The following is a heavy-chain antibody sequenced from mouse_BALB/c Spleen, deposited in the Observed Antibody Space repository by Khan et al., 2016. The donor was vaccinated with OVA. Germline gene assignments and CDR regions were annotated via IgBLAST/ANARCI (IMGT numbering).Heavy chain of an antibody. V-gene: IGHV1-77*01. CDR2: ISPGSGDT. Sequence: QVQLQQSGAELARPGASVKLSRKASGYTSTDYYINWVKQRTGQGLEWIGEISPGSGDTYYNEKFKGKATLTADKSSTTAYMQLSSLTSEASAVYVCARRNYFGYTFAYWGQGTLVTVSA. CDR3: ARRNYFGYTFAY. CDR1: GYTSTDYY. D-gene: IGHD1-2*01. J-gene: IGHJ3*01.